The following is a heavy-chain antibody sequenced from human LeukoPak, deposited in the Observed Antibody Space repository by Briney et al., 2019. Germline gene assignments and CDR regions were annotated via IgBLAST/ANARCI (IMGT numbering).Heavy chain of an antibody. D-gene: IGHD3-10*01. CDR1: RFTFSSYG. Sequence: GGSLRLSCAASRFTFSSYGMHWVRQAPGKGLEWVAVISYDGSDKYYADSVKGRFTISRDNSKNTLYLQMDSLGAEDTAVYYCAKDITMDRGVIIMYYYFTMDVWGQGTTVTVSS. CDR2: ISYDGSDK. CDR3: AKDITMDRGVIIMYYYFTMDV. V-gene: IGHV3-30*18. J-gene: IGHJ6*02.